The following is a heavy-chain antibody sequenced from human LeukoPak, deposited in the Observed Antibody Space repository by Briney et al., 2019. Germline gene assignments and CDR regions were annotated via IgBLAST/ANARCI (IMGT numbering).Heavy chain of an antibody. V-gene: IGHV3-30*19. CDR3: ASSLRDYVWGSYRPWAFDI. J-gene: IGHJ3*02. Sequence: GGSLRLSCAASGFTFSNYGMHWVRQAPGKGLEWVAVISYDGSNKYYADSVKGRFTISRDNSKNTLYLQMNSLRAEDTAVYYCASSLRDYVWGSYRPWAFDIWGQGTMVTVSS. CDR1: GFTFSNYG. D-gene: IGHD3-16*02. CDR2: ISYDGSNK.